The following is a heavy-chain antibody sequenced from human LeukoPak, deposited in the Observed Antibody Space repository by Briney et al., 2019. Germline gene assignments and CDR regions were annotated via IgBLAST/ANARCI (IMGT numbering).Heavy chain of an antibody. CDR1: GVSISSYY. V-gene: IGHV4-59*01. J-gene: IGHJ4*02. CDR2: IYYSGST. D-gene: IGHD3-10*01. Sequence: PSETLSLTCTVSGVSISSYYWSWVRQPPGKGLEWVGYIYYSGSTNYNPSLNSRVTISVDTSKNQFSPKLSSVTAADTAVYYCATLRGYYYCSGPFDYWGQGTLVTVSS. CDR3: ATLRGYYYCSGPFDY.